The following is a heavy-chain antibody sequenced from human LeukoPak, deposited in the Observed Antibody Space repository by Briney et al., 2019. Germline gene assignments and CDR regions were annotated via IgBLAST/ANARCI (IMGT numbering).Heavy chain of an antibody. Sequence: GGSLRLSCAASGFTFSSSWMHWVRQAPGKGLVWVARINSDGSSTNYADSVKGRSTISRDNANNTLYLDISSLRAEDAAFYYCAKERGWSFYFDSWGQGTLVTVSS. J-gene: IGHJ4*02. D-gene: IGHD6-19*01. CDR2: INSDGSST. CDR3: AKERGWSFYFDS. V-gene: IGHV3-74*01. CDR1: GFTFSSSW.